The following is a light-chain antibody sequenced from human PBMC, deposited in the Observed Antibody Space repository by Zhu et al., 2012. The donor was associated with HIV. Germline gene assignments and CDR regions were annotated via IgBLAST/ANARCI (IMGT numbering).Light chain of an antibody. CDR1: QSVYNNY. Sequence: EIVLTQSPGTLSLSPGERATLSCRASQSVYNNYLAWYQQKSGQAPRLLIYGASSRATGVPDRFSGSASGTDFTLTISRLEPEDFVMYYCQQYGGTPQTFGGGTRVDIK. CDR2: GAS. V-gene: IGKV3-20*01. J-gene: IGKJ4*01. CDR3: QQYGGTPQT.